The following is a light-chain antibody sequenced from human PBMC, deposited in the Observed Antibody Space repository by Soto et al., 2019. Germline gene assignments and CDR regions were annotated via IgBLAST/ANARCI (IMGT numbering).Light chain of an antibody. V-gene: IGKV1-9*01. Sequence: DVQLTQSPSFLSASIGDRVTITCRASQGIRSYLSWYQQKPGKAPDLLIYAASTLRRGVPSRFSGSGSGTEFTLTISRLQPEDFATYYCQQRSGYPITFGPGTKVD. CDR2: AAS. CDR3: QQRSGYPIT. CDR1: QGIRSY. J-gene: IGKJ3*01.